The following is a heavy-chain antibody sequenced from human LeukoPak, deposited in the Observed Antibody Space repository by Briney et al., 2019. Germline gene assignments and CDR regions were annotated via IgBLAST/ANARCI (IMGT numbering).Heavy chain of an antibody. CDR3: ARPNYPDLVFDY. CDR1: GGSISSSSYY. V-gene: IGHV4-39*01. Sequence: PSETLSLTCTVSGGSISSSSYYWGWIRQPPGKGLEWIGSIYYSGSTYYYPSLKSRVTISVDTSKNQFSLKLSSVTAADTAVYYCARPNYPDLVFDYWGQGTLVTVSS. CDR2: IYYSGST. J-gene: IGHJ4*02. D-gene: IGHD4/OR15-4a*01.